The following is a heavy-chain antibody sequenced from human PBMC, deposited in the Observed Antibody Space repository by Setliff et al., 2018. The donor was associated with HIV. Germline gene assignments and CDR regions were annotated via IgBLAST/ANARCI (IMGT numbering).Heavy chain of an antibody. Sequence: SETLSLTCSISGATIHYHYWSWIRQPPGKGLEWIGYVDYSGDTEYNPSLQSRATISRDPSKSQVSLNLNSATAADTAVYYCARPYYDSSDYSWVDAFDIWGQGTMVTVSS. J-gene: IGHJ3*02. CDR2: VDYSGDT. D-gene: IGHD3-22*01. V-gene: IGHV4-59*11. CDR3: ARPYYDSSDYSWVDAFDI. CDR1: GATIHYHY.